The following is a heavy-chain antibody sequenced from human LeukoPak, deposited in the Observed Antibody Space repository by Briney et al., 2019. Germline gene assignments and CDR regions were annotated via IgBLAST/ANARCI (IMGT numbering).Heavy chain of an antibody. V-gene: IGHV1-8*01. CDR1: GYTFTNYD. Sequence: ASVKVSCKASGYTFTNYDINWVRQATGQGLEWMGWMNPMSDNTGYAQKFQGRVTMTRNTSISTAYMELGSLRSEDTAVYYCARGRYSGYERVQLTDYWGQGTLVTVSS. CDR3: ARGRYSGYERVQLTDY. J-gene: IGHJ4*02. CDR2: MNPMSDNT. D-gene: IGHD5-12*01.